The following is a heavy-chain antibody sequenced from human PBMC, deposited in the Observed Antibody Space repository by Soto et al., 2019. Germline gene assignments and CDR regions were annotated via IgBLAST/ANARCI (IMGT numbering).Heavy chain of an antibody. D-gene: IGHD3-10*01. CDR2: MSPNRGNT. V-gene: IGHV1-8*01. CDR1: GYTFTSYG. J-gene: IGHJ6*02. CDR3: AGGGFEYIDV. Sequence: QVQLVQSGAQVKKPGASVQVSCKASGYTFTSYGINWVRPDTGHGLEWMGWMSPNRGNTGSAPKFQGRVTMARNKSICTSYMELSSMRSEDTALYYCAGGGFEYIDVWGQGTTVTVSS.